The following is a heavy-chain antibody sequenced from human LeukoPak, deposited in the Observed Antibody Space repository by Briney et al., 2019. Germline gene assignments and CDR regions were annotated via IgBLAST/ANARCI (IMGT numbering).Heavy chain of an antibody. CDR2: INPSGGST. V-gene: IGHV1-46*01. Sequence: ASVTVSCTASGYTFTSYYMHWVRQAPGQGLEWMGIINPSGGSTSYAQKFQGRVTMTRDTSTSTVYMELSSLRSEDTAVYYCARDGASFGGWFDPWGQGTLVTVSS. D-gene: IGHD3-10*01. CDR3: ARDGASFGGWFDP. CDR1: GYTFTSYY. J-gene: IGHJ5*02.